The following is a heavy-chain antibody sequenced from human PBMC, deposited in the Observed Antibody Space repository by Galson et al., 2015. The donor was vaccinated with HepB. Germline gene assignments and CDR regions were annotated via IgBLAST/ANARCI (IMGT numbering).Heavy chain of an antibody. CDR3: ARAVHIAVVIAIPIGAWFDP. D-gene: IGHD2-21*01. J-gene: IGHJ5*02. V-gene: IGHV4-34*01. CDR1: GGSFSDYY. Sequence: SETLSLTCTVYGGSFSDYYWTWFRQPPGKGLDWIGEISHGGSTNYNPSLKSRVTMSVDTSKNQFSLKLSSVTAADTAVYYCARAVHIAVVIAIPIGAWFDPWGQGTLVTVSS. CDR2: ISHGGST.